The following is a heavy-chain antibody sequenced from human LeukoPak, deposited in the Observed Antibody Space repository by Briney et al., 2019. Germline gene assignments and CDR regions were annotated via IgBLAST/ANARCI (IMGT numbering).Heavy chain of an antibody. J-gene: IGHJ6*02. CDR2: IYYSGST. D-gene: IGHD3-10*01. CDR3: ARRGFGKGPYYYYGMDV. CDR1: GGSISSSSYY. Sequence: SETLSLTCTVSGGSISSSSYYWGWIRQPPGTGLEWIGSIYYSGSTYYNPSLKSRVTISVDTSKNQFSLKLSSVTAADTAVYYCARRGFGKGPYYYYGMDVWGQGTTVTVSS. V-gene: IGHV4-39*01.